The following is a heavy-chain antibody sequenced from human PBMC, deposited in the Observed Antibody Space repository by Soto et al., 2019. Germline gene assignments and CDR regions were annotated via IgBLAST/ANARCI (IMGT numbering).Heavy chain of an antibody. CDR3: ASAGDYGFYYYYYMDV. Sequence: EVQLVESGGGLVKPGGSLRLSCAASGFTFSSYSMNWVRQAPGKGLEWVSSISSSSSYIYYADSVKGRFTISRDNAKNPLYLQMNSLRAEDTAVYYCASAGDYGFYYYYYMDVWGKGTTVTVSS. CDR2: ISSSSSYI. D-gene: IGHD4-17*01. J-gene: IGHJ6*03. V-gene: IGHV3-21*01. CDR1: GFTFSSYS.